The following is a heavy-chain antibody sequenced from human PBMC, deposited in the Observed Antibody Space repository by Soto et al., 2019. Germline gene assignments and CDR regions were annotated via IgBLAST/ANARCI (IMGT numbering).Heavy chain of an antibody. V-gene: IGHV1-18*01. CDR2: ISAYNGNT. Sequence: ASVKVSCKASGYTFTSYGISWVRQAPGQGLEWMGWISAYNGNTNSAQKFQGRGNMTADTSTGTVYMELMSLKSDDTAVYYCARQGSWPYYYYGLDVWGQGTTVTVSS. CDR1: GYTFTSYG. CDR3: ARQGSWPYYYYGLDV. J-gene: IGHJ6*02. D-gene: IGHD1-26*01.